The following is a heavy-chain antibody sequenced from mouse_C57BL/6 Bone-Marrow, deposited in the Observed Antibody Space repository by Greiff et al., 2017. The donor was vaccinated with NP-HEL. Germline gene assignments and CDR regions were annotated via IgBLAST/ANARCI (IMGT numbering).Heavy chain of an antibody. CDR2: INPNSGST. D-gene: IGHD2-1*01. CDR3: ARGGIYGNFFAY. Sequence: VQLQQPGAELVKPGASVKLSCKASGYTFTSYWMHWVKQRPGQGLEWIGMINPNSGSTNYNEKFKSKATLTVDKSSSTAYLQLSSLTSEDSTVYYCARGGIYGNFFAYWGQGTLITVSA. CDR1: GYTFTSYW. V-gene: IGHV1-64*01. J-gene: IGHJ3*01.